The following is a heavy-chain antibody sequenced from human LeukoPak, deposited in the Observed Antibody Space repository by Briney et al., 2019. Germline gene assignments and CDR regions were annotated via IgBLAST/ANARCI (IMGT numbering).Heavy chain of an antibody. J-gene: IGHJ5*02. CDR2: IYPGDSDT. CDR1: GYSFTSYW. V-gene: IGHV5-51*01. D-gene: IGHD3-10*01. Sequence: GESLKISCKGSGYSFTSYWIGWVRQMPGKGLEWMGIIYPGDSDTRYSPSFQGQVTISADKSISTAYLQWSSLKASDTAMYYCARLRVVRGVITRSGAGVGWFDPWGQGTLVTVSS. CDR3: ARLRVVRGVITRSGAGVGWFDP.